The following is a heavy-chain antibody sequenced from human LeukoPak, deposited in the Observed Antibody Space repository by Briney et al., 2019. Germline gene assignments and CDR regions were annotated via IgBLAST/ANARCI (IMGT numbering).Heavy chain of an antibody. CDR3: ARDESLAGYCSGGSCGYFDY. J-gene: IGHJ4*02. CDR2: ISAYNGNT. CDR1: GYTFTSYG. V-gene: IGHV1-18*01. D-gene: IGHD2-15*01. Sequence: ASVKVSCKASGYTFTSYGICWVRQAPGQGLEWMGWISAYNGNTNYAQKLQGRVTMTTDTSTSTAYMELRSLRSDDTAVYYCARDESLAGYCSGGSCGYFDYWGQGTLVTVSS.